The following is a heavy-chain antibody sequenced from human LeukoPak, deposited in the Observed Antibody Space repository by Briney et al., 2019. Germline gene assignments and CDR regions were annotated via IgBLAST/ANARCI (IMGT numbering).Heavy chain of an antibody. CDR2: IGTSTTTI. CDR3: ARGGDY. Sequence: GGSLRLSCAASGFTFSSYTMNWVRQAPGKGLEWVSHIGTSTTTIYYADSVKGRFTISRDNAKNSLYLQMNSLRAEDTAVYYCARGGDYWGQGTLVTVSS. V-gene: IGHV3-48*04. J-gene: IGHJ4*02. CDR1: GFTFSSYT.